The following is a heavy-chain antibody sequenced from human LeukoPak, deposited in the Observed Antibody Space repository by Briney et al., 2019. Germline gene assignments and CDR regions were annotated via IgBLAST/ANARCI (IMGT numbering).Heavy chain of an antibody. J-gene: IGHJ6*04. D-gene: IGHD3-10*02. CDR3: AELGITMIGGV. CDR1: EFTFSSYE. Sequence: GGSLRLSCAASEFTFSSYEMNWVRQAPGKGLEWVSYISSSGSTIYYADSVKGRFTISRDNAKNSLYLQMNSLRAEDTAVYYCAELGITMIGGVWGKGATVTISS. V-gene: IGHV3-48*03. CDR2: ISSSGSTI.